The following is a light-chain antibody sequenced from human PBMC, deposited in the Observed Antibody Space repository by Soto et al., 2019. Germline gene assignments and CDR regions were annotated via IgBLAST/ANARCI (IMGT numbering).Light chain of an antibody. J-gene: IGKJ5*01. Sequence: DIQMTQSPSSVSASVGDRVTITCRASQGINSWLVWYQQKPGRAPKLLIYAASNLQSGVPSRFSGSGSGTHFTLTISSLQPEDFATYYCQQANNYPITFGQGTRLDIK. CDR1: QGINSW. V-gene: IGKV1-12*01. CDR3: QQANNYPIT. CDR2: AAS.